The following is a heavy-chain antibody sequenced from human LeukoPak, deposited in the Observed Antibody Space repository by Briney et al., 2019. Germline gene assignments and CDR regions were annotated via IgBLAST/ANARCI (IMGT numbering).Heavy chain of an antibody. CDR1: GFTFSSYA. V-gene: IGHV3-30*04. D-gene: IGHD6-19*01. Sequence: GRSLRLSCAASGFTFSSYAMHWVRQAPGKGLEWVEVISYDGSNKYYADSVKGRFTISRDNSKSTLYLQMNSLRAEDTAVYYCATCRCPEAAFQHWGQGTLVTVSS. CDR2: ISYDGSNK. J-gene: IGHJ1*01. CDR3: ATCRCPEAAFQH.